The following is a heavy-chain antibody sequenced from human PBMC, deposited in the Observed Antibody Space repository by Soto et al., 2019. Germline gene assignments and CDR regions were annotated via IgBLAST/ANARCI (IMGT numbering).Heavy chain of an antibody. CDR1: GYTFRNYG. J-gene: IGHJ4*02. CDR3: ARDLVSGSDWWRAYNGGYFDY. CDR2: ISPYNGNT. V-gene: IGHV1-18*01. Sequence: QVQLVQSGAEVKRPGASVKVSCKASGYTFRNYGITWVRQAPGQGLEWMAWISPYNGNTNYAQDLQGRVTMTTDTATRTAYMELRSLTSEDTAMYYCARDLVSGSDWWRAYNGGYFDYWGRGTLVTVSS. D-gene: IGHD3-16*01.